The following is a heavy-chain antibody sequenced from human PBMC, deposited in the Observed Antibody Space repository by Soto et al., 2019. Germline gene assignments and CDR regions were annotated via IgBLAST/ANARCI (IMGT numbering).Heavy chain of an antibody. CDR3: ARLLSTRSSGRGYFDL. CDR1: GGSISSSSYY. CDR2: ISDSGST. J-gene: IGHJ2*01. Sequence: QLQLQESGPGLVKPSETLSLTCTVSGGSISSSSYYWGWVRQPPGKGLEWIGSISDSGSTSYPPCLGSRVTISLDKYNYRFSLNLGSVTAAETAVYYCARLLSTRSSGRGYFDLLGRRTLVTVSS. V-gene: IGHV4-39*01. D-gene: IGHD6-6*01.